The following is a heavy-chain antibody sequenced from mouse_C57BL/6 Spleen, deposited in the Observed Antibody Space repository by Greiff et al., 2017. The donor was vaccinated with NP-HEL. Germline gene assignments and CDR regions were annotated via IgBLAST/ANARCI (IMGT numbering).Heavy chain of an antibody. CDR1: GYTFTSYW. J-gene: IGHJ4*01. CDR3: ATAAQATDYYAMDY. CDR2: IDPNSGGT. Sequence: QVQLQQPGAELVKPGASVKLSCKASGYTFTSYWMHWVKQRPGRGLEWIGRIDPNSGGTKYNEKFKSKATLTVDKPSSTAYMQLSSLTSEDSAVYYCATAAQATDYYAMDYWGQGTSVTVSS. D-gene: IGHD3-2*02. V-gene: IGHV1-72*01.